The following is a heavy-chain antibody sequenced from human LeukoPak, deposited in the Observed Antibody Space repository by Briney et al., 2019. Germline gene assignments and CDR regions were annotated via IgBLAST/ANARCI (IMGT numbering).Heavy chain of an antibody. D-gene: IGHD1-26*01. Sequence: PSETLPLTCTVSGGSINNYYWSWIRQPPGKGLEWIGYIYYSGSTNYNPSLKSRVTISVDTSKNQFSLKLSSVTAADTAVYYCARARIVGPTKFDYWGQGTLVTVSS. CDR2: IYYSGST. CDR1: GGSINNYY. J-gene: IGHJ4*02. CDR3: ARARIVGPTKFDY. V-gene: IGHV4-59*01.